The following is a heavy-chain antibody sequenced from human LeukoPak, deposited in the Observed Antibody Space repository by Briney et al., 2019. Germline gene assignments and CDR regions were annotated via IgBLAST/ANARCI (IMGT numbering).Heavy chain of an antibody. CDR1: GFTFNNVW. Sequence: PGGSLRLSCAASGFTFNNVWMSWVRQAPGKGLEWVGRIKSKTDGGTVDYAAPVKGRFTISRDDLKNTLYLEMNSLKTEDTAAYYCTKDHGSGSYYFDYWGQGTLVTVSS. D-gene: IGHD3-10*01. V-gene: IGHV3-15*01. CDR2: IKSKTDGGTV. J-gene: IGHJ4*02. CDR3: TKDHGSGSYYFDY.